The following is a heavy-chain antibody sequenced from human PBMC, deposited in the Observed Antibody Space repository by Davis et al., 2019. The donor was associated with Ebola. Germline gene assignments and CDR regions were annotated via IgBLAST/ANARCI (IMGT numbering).Heavy chain of an antibody. J-gene: IGHJ4*02. CDR2: KNHILGRK. CDR1: GGSFISYT. V-gene: IGHV1-69*02. D-gene: IGHD6-13*01. Sequence: AASVQVSCKASGGSFISYTISWVRQAPGQGREWMGRKNHILGRKNYAQKFQGRVTITADKSTSTAYMELSSLRSDDTAVYYCATLWGWYSSSWMAFDYWGQGTLVTVSS. CDR3: ATLWGWYSSSWMAFDY.